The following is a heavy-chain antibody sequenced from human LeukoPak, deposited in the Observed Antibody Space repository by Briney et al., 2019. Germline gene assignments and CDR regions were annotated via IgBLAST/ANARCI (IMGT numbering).Heavy chain of an antibody. D-gene: IGHD6-13*01. CDR2: ITPVIGTT. Sequence: SVKVSCKASGGTFSIYSISWVRQAPGQGLEWMGRITPVIGTTAYAQKFQGRVAFSTDESTTTAYMELNSLRSDDTAMYYCARGAGVAAAGPGGDYWGQGTLVTVSS. J-gene: IGHJ4*02. CDR3: ARGAGVAAAGPGGDY. CDR1: GGTFSIYS. V-gene: IGHV1-69*05.